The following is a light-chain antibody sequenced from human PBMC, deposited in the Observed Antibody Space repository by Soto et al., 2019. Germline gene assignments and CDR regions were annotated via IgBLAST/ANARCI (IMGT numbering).Light chain of an antibody. J-gene: IGKJ1*01. CDR3: QKYNSFWT. CDR2: DAS. Sequence: IHMTLSPSTLPASVGYRVTIFCRASQTISNWLAWYQQKPGKAPKLLIYDASSLESGVPSRFSGSGSGTEFTLTISSLKPEDFATYYCQKYNSFWTFGQGTKVDIK. CDR1: QTISNW. V-gene: IGKV1-5*02.